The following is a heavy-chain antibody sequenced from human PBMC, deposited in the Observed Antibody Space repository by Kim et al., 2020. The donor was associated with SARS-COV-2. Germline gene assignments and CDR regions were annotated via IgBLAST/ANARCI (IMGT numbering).Heavy chain of an antibody. V-gene: IGHV3-48*04. Sequence: GGSLRLFCAASGFTFSSYSMNWVRQAPGKGLEWVSYISSSSSTIYYADSVKGRFTISRDNAKNSLYLQMNSLRAEDTAVYYCARAVYGSGTKFGYFDYWGQGTLVTVSS. CDR2: ISSSSSTI. D-gene: IGHD3-10*01. CDR1: GFTFSSYS. CDR3: ARAVYGSGTKFGYFDY. J-gene: IGHJ4*02.